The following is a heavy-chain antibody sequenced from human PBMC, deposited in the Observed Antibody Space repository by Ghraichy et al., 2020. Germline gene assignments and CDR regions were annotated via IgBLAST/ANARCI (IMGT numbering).Heavy chain of an antibody. J-gene: IGHJ4*02. V-gene: IGHV3-48*03. CDR1: GFTFSSYE. CDR2: ISSSGSNI. D-gene: IGHD2-15*01. CDR3: ARRDRGGGGFDY. Sequence: GGSLRLSCAASGFTFSSYEMNWVRQAPGKGLEWVSYISSSGSNIYYADSVKGRFTISRDNAKNSLYLQMNSLRAEDTAVYYCARRDRGGGGFDYWGQGTLVTASS.